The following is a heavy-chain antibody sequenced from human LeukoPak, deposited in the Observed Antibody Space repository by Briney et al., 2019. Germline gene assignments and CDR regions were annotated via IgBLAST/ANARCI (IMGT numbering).Heavy chain of an antibody. V-gene: IGHV4-59*12. CDR3: ARAVLYYDSSGYYSDAFDI. CDR1: GGSISSYY. J-gene: IGHJ3*02. D-gene: IGHD3-22*01. CDR2: IYYSGST. Sequence: SETLSLTCTVSGGSISSYYWSWIRQPPGKGLEWIGYIYYSGSTNYNPSLKSRVTISVDTSKNQFSLKLSSVTAADTAVYYCARAVLYYDSSGYYSDAFDIWGQGTMVTVSS.